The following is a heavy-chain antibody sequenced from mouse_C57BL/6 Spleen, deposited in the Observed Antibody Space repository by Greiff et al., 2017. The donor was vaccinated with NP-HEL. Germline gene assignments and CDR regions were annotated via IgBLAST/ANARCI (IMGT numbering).Heavy chain of an antibody. D-gene: IGHD2-4*01. J-gene: IGHJ3*01. CDR3: ARDYDYAWVAY. V-gene: IGHV1-52*01. Sequence: VQLQESGAELVRPGSSVKLSCKASGYTFTSYWMHWVKQRPIQGLEWIGNIDPSDSETHYNQKFKDKATLTVDKSSSTAYMQLSSLTSEDSAVYYCARDYDYAWVAYWGQGTLVTVSA. CDR1: GYTFTSYW. CDR2: IDPSDSET.